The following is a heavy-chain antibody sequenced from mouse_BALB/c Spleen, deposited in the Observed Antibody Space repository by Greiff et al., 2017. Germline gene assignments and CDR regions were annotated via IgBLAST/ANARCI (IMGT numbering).Heavy chain of an antibody. CDR1: GFNIKDTY. V-gene: IGHV14-3*02. D-gene: IGHD2-4*01. Sequence: LVESGAELVKPGASVKLSCTASGFNIKDTYMHWVKQRPEQGLEWIGRIDPANGNTKYDPKFQGKATITADTSSNTAYLQLSSLTSEDTAVYYCARGDYDEWFAYWGQGTLVTVSA. CDR2: IDPANGNT. CDR3: ARGDYDEWFAY. J-gene: IGHJ3*01.